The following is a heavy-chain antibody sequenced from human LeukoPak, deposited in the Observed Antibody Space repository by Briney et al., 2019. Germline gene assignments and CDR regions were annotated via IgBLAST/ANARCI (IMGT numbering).Heavy chain of an antibody. D-gene: IGHD4-17*01. CDR1: GSTFSNYA. Sequence: GGSLRLSGTASGSTFSNYAMSGVRQAPGRGREWVSSIGSSTSYIYYADSVKGRFTISKDNAKNSLYLQMNSLRAEDTAVYYCARAGGSTVSHSDYWGQGTLVTVSS. J-gene: IGHJ4*02. CDR3: ARAGGSTVSHSDY. CDR2: IGSSTSYI. V-gene: IGHV3-21*01.